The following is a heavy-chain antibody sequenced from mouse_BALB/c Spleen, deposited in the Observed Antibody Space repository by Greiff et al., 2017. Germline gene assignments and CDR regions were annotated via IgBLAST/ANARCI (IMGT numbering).Heavy chain of an antibody. CDR1: GYSITSDYA. CDR3: ARSGDGYPWAMDY. CDR2: ISYSGST. V-gene: IGHV3-2*02. D-gene: IGHD2-3*01. Sequence: EVQLQQSGPGLVKPSQSLSLTCTVTGYSITSDYAWNWIRQFPGNKLEWMGYISYSGSTSYNPSLKSRISITRDTSKNQFFLQLNSVTTEDTATYYCARSGDGYPWAMDYWGQGTSVTVSS. J-gene: IGHJ4*01.